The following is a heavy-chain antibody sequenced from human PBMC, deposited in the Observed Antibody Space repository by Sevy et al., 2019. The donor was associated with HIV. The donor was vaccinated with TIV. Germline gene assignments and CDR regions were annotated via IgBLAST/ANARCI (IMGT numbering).Heavy chain of an antibody. J-gene: IGHJ3*02. CDR2: ISSSSSYI. CDR3: ARDLHDGGGAFDI. CDR1: GFTFSSYS. V-gene: IGHV3-21*01. D-gene: IGHD1-1*01. Sequence: GGSLRLSCAASGFTFSSYSMNWVRQAPGKGLEWVSSISSSSSYIYYTDSVKGRFTISRHNAKNSLYLQMNSLRAEDTAVYYCARDLHDGGGAFDIWGQGTMVTVSS.